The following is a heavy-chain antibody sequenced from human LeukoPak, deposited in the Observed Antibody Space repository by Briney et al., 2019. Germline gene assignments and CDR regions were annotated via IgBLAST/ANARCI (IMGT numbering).Heavy chain of an antibody. Sequence: SETLSLTCTVSGGSVSSGSYYWSWIRQPPGKGLEWIGYIYYSGSTYYNPSLKSRVTISVDTSKNQFSLKLSSVTAADTAVYYCAREGTHGGPDYWGQGTLVTVSS. D-gene: IGHD4-23*01. CDR2: IYYSGST. CDR3: AREGTHGGPDY. CDR1: GGSVSSGSYY. J-gene: IGHJ4*02. V-gene: IGHV4-61*01.